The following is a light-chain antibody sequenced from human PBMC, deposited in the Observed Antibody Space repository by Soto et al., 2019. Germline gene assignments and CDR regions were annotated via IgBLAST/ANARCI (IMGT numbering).Light chain of an antibody. CDR3: QQDARSPLT. CDR2: GAS. Sequence: ETVLTQSPGTLSLSPGERATLSCRASQSVSSSYLAWYQQKPGQAPRLLIYGASSRATGIPDRFSGTGSGTDFTLTISRLEPEDFAVYYCQQDARSPLTFGGGTKVEIK. CDR1: QSVSSSY. V-gene: IGKV3-20*01. J-gene: IGKJ4*02.